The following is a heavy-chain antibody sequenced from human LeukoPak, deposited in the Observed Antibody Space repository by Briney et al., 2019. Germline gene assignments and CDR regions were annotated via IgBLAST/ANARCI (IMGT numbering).Heavy chain of an antibody. CDR1: GFTFSTYK. CDR3: ATATSYGSGSYFDGDYFDY. V-gene: IGHV3-21*01. Sequence: PGGPLRLSCAASGFTFSTYKMNWVRQAPGKGLEWVSSISSSGNYIYYADSVKGRFTISRDNAKTSLFLQMNSLRPEDTAMYYCATATSYGSGSYFDGDYFDYRGQGTLVTVSS. CDR2: ISSSGNYI. J-gene: IGHJ4*02. D-gene: IGHD3-10*01.